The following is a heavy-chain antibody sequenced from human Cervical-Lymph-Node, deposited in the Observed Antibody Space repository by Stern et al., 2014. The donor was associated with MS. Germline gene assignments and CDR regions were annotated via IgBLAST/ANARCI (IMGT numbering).Heavy chain of an antibody. Sequence: EVQLVESGGGLVPPGGSLRLSCAASGFPFSSYWMPWVRQVPGQWLVWVSRISPGGSTTHYADSVKGRFTISRDKAQNTLYLQMNSLRAEDTAVYYCARGFRDYWGQGTLVTVSS. V-gene: IGHV3-74*02. D-gene: IGHD2-21*01. CDR1: GFPFSSYW. CDR2: ISPGGSTT. CDR3: ARGFRDY. J-gene: IGHJ4*02.